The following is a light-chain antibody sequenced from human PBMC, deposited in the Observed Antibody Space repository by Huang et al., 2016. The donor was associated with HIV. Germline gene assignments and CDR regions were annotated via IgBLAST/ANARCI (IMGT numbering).Light chain of an antibody. J-gene: IGKJ2*01. CDR2: DAS. V-gene: IGKV3-11*01. CDR1: QSIGTY. CDR3: HQRSNWLPYT. Sequence: EIVLTQSPATLSLSPGQRVTLSCRASQSIGTYLAWYQQRPGQPPRLLIYDASNRATGSPTRFSGRGSGTDFTLTITSLEPEDFAVYYCHQRSNWLPYTFGQGTKLEIK.